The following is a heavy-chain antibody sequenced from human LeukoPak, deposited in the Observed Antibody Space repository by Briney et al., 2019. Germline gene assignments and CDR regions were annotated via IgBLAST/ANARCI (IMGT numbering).Heavy chain of an antibody. CDR3: AREFVGTTSYYYYYMDV. V-gene: IGHV3-48*01. CDR1: GFAFSRHW. D-gene: IGHD1-26*01. Sequence: PGGSLRLSCAASGFAFSRHWMNWVRQAPGKGLEWVSYISSSVSTIYYADSVKGRFTISRDNAKNSLYLQMNSLRAEDTAVYYCAREFVGTTSYYYYYMDVWGKGTTVTVSS. J-gene: IGHJ6*03. CDR2: ISSSVSTI.